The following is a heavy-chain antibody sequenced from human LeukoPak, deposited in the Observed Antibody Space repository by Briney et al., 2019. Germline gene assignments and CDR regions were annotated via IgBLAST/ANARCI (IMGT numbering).Heavy chain of an antibody. J-gene: IGHJ4*02. V-gene: IGHV3-23*01. CDR1: GFTFSSSA. Sequence: PGGSLRLSCAASGFTFSSSAMSWVRQAPGKGLEWVSAISNNGGYTYYADSVQGRFTISRDNSKSTLCLQMNSLRAEDTAVYYCARDPPYSYDSSGYSPHIDYWGQGTLVTVSS. CDR3: ARDPPYSYDSSGYSPHIDY. CDR2: ISNNGGYT. D-gene: IGHD3-22*01.